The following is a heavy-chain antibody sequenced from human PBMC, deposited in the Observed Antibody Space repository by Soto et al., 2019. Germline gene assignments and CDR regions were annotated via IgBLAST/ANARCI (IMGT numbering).Heavy chain of an antibody. Sequence: QVHLVQSGAEVKKPGASVKVSCKASGYTFTSYGITWVRQAPGQGLEWMGWISAHNGNIDYAQKLQGRVIVTRDTSTRTAYMELRSLRSDDTAVYYCARGRYGDYWGQGALVTVSS. D-gene: IGHD1-1*01. CDR3: ARGRYGDY. J-gene: IGHJ4*02. CDR1: GYTFTSYG. CDR2: ISAHNGNI. V-gene: IGHV1-18*01.